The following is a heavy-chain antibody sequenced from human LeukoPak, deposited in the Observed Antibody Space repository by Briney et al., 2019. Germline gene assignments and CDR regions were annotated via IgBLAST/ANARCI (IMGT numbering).Heavy chain of an antibody. CDR3: ARQSRQQLAHSNWFDP. CDR2: IYYSGST. V-gene: IGHV4-30-4*01. Sequence: SETLSLSCTVSGGSINSDDYYWSWVRQPPGKGLEWIGYIYYSGSTYYNSSLKSRVTISVDTSKNQFSLKLSSVTAADTAVYYCARQSRQQLAHSNWFDPWGQGTLVTVSS. CDR1: GGSINSDDYY. D-gene: IGHD6-13*01. J-gene: IGHJ5*02.